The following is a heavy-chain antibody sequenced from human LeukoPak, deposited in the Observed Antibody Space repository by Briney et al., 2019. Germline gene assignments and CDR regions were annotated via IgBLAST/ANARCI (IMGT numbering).Heavy chain of an antibody. CDR2: INHSGTT. J-gene: IGHJ6*03. CDR3: ARVGSAAYGANPYYYYYMDV. V-gene: IGHV4-34*01. CDR1: VESFSGFY. Sequence: SETLSLTCAVYVESFSGFYWSWIRQSPGKGLEWIGEINHSGTTSYSPSLQSRVTISADTSKNQFSLNLTSVTAADTAVYYGARVGSAAYGANPYYYYYMDVWGKGTTVTVSS. D-gene: IGHD4/OR15-4a*01.